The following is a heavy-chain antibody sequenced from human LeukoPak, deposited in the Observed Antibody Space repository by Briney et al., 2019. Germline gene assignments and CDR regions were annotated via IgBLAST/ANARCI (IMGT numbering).Heavy chain of an antibody. CDR3: ARVNYYDSSGYWEPGDYYYYMDV. J-gene: IGHJ6*03. V-gene: IGHV4-4*07. D-gene: IGHD3-22*01. Sequence: SETLSLTCTVSGGSISSYYWSWIRQPAGKGLEWIGRIHTSGSTNYNPSLKSRVTISVDTSKNQFSLKLSSVTAADTAVYYCARVNYYDSSGYWEPGDYYYYMDVWGKGTTVTVSS. CDR1: GGSISSYY. CDR2: IHTSGST.